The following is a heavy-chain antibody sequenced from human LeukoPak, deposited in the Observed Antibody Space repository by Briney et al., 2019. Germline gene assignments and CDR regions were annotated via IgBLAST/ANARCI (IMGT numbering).Heavy chain of an antibody. V-gene: IGHV3-49*04. CDR3: TREENYYDSSGYYYVWDY. CDR2: IRSKAYGGTT. Sequence: GGSLRFSCTASGFTFGDYAMSWVRQAPGKGLEWVGFIRSKAYGGTTEYAASVKGRFTISRDDSKSIAYLQMNSLKTEDTAVYYCTREENYYDSSGYYYVWDYWGQGTLVTVSS. CDR1: GFTFGDYA. J-gene: IGHJ4*02. D-gene: IGHD3-22*01.